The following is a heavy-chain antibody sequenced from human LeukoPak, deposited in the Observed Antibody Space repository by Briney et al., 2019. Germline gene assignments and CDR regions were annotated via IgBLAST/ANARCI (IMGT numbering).Heavy chain of an antibody. Sequence: GGSLRLSCAASGFTFSSYAMHWVRQAPGKGLEGVAVISYDGSNKYYADSVKGRFTISRGNSKNTLYLQMNSLRAEDTAVYYCARSWYYYDSSGYPTGYWGQGTLVTASS. CDR3: ARSWYYYDSSGYPTGY. V-gene: IGHV3-30-3*01. CDR2: ISYDGSNK. J-gene: IGHJ4*02. CDR1: GFTFSSYA. D-gene: IGHD3-22*01.